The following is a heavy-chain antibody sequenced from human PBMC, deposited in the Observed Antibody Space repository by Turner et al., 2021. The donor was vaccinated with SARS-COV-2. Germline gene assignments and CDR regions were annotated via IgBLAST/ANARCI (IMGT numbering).Heavy chain of an antibody. CDR2: IYSGGST. J-gene: IGHJ6*02. CDR1: GITVSSNY. Sequence: EVQLLESGGGLVQPGGSLRLSCAASGITVSSNYMSWVRQAPGKGLEWVSVIYSGGSTYYADSVKGRFTISRDNSKNTLYLQMNSLRAEDTAVYYCARDLYYYGMDVWGQGTTVTVSS. CDR3: ARDLYYYGMDV. V-gene: IGHV3-66*01.